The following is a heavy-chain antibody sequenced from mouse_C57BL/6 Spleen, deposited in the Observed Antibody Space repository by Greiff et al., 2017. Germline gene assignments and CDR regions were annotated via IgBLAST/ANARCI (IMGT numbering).Heavy chain of an antibody. V-gene: IGHV1-55*01. CDR3: ALSAQATEDY. Sequence: QVQLQQPGAELVKPGASVKMSCKASGYTFTSYWITWVKQRPGQGLEWIGDIYPGSGSTNYNEKFKSKATLTGDTSSSTAYMQLSSLTSEDSAVYYCALSAQATEDYGGQGTTLTVSS. D-gene: IGHD3-2*02. CDR1: GYTFTSYW. CDR2: IYPGSGST. J-gene: IGHJ2*01.